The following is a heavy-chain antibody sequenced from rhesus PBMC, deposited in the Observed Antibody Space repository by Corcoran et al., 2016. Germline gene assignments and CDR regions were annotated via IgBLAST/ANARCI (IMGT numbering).Heavy chain of an antibody. D-gene: IGHD6-31*01. V-gene: IGHV4S10*01. Sequence: QVQLQESGPGVMKPSETLSLTCAVSGGPISDSYWWTWIRQPPGKGREWTGYIHGASTNTTYNPSLKSRVTISKESSKNEFSLKLSSVTAADTAVYYCARSFISAGALDSWGQGVLVTVSS. J-gene: IGHJ4*01. CDR1: GGPISDSYW. CDR3: ARSFISAGALDS. CDR2: IHGASTNT.